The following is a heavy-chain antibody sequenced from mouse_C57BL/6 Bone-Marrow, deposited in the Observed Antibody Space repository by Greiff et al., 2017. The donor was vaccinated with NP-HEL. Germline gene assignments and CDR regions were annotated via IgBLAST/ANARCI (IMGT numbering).Heavy chain of an antibody. J-gene: IGHJ2*01. D-gene: IGHD1-1*01. CDR3: ARDYYGTLDY. CDR2: IYPGSGST. CDR1: GYTFTSYW. Sequence: QVHVKQPGAELVKPGASVKMSCKASGYTFTSYWITWVKQRPGQGLEWIGDIYPGSGSTNYNEKFKSKATLTVDTSSSTAYMQLSSLTSEDSAVYYCARDYYGTLDYWGQGTTLTVSS. V-gene: IGHV1-55*01.